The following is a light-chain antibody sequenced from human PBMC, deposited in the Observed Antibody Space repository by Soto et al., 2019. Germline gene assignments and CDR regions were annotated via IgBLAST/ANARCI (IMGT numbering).Light chain of an antibody. CDR2: GAS. CDR1: QSVSSSY. V-gene: IGKV3D-7*01. CDR3: QQDYNLPPCT. Sequence: GERVTLSCRASQSVSSSYLTWYQQKPGQAPRLLIYGASARATSIPARFSGSGSGTDFTLTISSLQPEDFAVYYCQQDYNLPPCTFGQGTKLEIK. J-gene: IGKJ2*02.